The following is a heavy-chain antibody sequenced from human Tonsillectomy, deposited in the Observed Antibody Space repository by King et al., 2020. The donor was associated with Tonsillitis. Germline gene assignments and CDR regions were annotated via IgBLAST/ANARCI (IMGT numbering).Heavy chain of an antibody. J-gene: IGHJ4*02. CDR1: GFTFTTYW. CDR2: IKQDGSEI. V-gene: IGHV3-7*03. CDR3: ARDQPPYTTRLYYFDH. D-gene: IGHD3-16*01. Sequence: VQLVESGGGLVQSGGSLSLSCAASGFTFTTYWMSWVRQAPGKGLEWVANIKQDGSEIHYVDSVKGRFTISRDNAKNLLFLQMNSLRAEDTAVYYCARDQPPYTTRLYYFDHWGQGTLVTVYS.